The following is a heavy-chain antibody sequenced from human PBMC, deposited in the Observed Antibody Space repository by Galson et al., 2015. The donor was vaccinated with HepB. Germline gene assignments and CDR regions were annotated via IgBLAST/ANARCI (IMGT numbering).Heavy chain of an antibody. CDR1: GFTFSSYA. V-gene: IGHV3-23*01. Sequence: SLRLSCAASGFTFSSYAMSWVRQAPGKGLEWVSAISGSGGSTYYADSVKGRFTISRDNSKNTLYLQMNSLRAEDTAVYYCAKGRRITMIVVVIAGLDYWGQGTLVTVSS. CDR2: ISGSGGST. CDR3: AKGRRITMIVVVIAGLDY. D-gene: IGHD3-22*01. J-gene: IGHJ4*02.